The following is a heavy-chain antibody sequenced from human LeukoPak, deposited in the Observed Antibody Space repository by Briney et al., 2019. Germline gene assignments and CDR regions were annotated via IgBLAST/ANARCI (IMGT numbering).Heavy chain of an antibody. CDR3: ARARNYYDSSGYPLFDP. Sequence: ASVKVSCKASGGTFSSYGISWVRQAPGQGLEWMGWISAYNGNTNYAQKLQGRVTMTTDTSTSTAYMELRSLRSDDTAVYYCARARNYYDSSGYPLFDPWGQGTLVTVSS. CDR2: ISAYNGNT. V-gene: IGHV1-18*01. D-gene: IGHD3-22*01. CDR1: GGTFSSYG. J-gene: IGHJ5*02.